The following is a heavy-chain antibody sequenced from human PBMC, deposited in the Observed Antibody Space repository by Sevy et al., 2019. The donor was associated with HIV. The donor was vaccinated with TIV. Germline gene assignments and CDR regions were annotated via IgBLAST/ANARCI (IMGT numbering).Heavy chain of an antibody. CDR2: IKQDGSEK. Sequence: GSLRLSCAASGFTFSSYWMSWVRQAPGKGLEWVANIKQDGSEKYYVDSVKGRFTISRDNAKNSLYLQMNSLRAEDTAVYYCAREGLLWFGELLPFDYWGQGTLVTVSS. CDR1: GFTFSSYW. J-gene: IGHJ4*02. D-gene: IGHD3-10*01. V-gene: IGHV3-7*01. CDR3: AREGLLWFGELLPFDY.